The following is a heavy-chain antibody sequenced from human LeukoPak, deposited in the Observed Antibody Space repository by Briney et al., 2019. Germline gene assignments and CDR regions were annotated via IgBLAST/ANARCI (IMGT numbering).Heavy chain of an antibody. Sequence: SETLSLTCAVSGYPINNAYYWVWIWQPPGKGLGWIGSLYHPDSTYYNPSLKSRVTMPVDTSRNQFSLKLSFVTAADTAVYYCARQYDSYFYYYLDLWGTGTTVTVSS. CDR2: LYHPDST. J-gene: IGHJ6*03. V-gene: IGHV4-38-2*01. D-gene: IGHD2-2*01. CDR3: ARQYDSYFYYYLDL. CDR1: GYPINNAYY.